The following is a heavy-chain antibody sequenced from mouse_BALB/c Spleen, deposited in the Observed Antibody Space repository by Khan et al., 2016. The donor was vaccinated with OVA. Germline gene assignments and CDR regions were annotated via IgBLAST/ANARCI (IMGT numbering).Heavy chain of an antibody. CDR2: FFPNSGGS. Sequence: VQLQQSGPEVVKPGASVRISCKASGYTFTDYNMDWVKQRHEKSLEWIGYFFPNSGGSGYNQKFKTKATLTVDISSSTDYMDLRSLTSEDSAVYYCVGSGYGSFAFWGQGTLVTVS. CDR3: VGSGYGSFAF. CDR1: GYTFTDYN. V-gene: IGHV1S29*02. J-gene: IGHJ3*01. D-gene: IGHD1-2*01.